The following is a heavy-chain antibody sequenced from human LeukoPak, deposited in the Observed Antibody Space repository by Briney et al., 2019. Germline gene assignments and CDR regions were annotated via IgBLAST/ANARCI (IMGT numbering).Heavy chain of an antibody. CDR3: ARVYSGSTGFDY. D-gene: IGHD6-19*01. Sequence: PGGSLRLSCAASGFTFSSFAINWVRQAPGKGLEWVSYISTSGSTIYYTDSVKGRFTISRDNAKNSLYLQMNTLRADDTAVYYCARVYSGSTGFDYWGQGTLVTVSS. CDR2: ISTSGSTI. CDR1: GFTFSSFA. V-gene: IGHV3-48*04. J-gene: IGHJ4*02.